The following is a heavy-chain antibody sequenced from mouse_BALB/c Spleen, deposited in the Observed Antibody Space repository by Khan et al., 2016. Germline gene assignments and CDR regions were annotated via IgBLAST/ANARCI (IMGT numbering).Heavy chain of an antibody. CDR2: INPSNGDT. J-gene: IGHJ3*01. D-gene: IGHD2-4*01. V-gene: IGHV1S81*02. CDR3: TRAGYDYPFAY. Sequence: QVQLQQSGAELVKPGASVKLSCKASGYTFTSYYMYWVKQRPGQGLEWIGEINPSNGDTNFTERFKSKATLTVDKSSSTTYMQFSSLTSEDSAVYYCTRAGYDYPFAYWGQGTLVTVSA. CDR1: GYTFTSYY.